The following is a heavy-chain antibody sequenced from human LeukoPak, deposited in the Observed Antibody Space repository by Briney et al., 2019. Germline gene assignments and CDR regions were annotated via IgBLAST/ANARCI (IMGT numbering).Heavy chain of an antibody. V-gene: IGHV3-43*01. Sequence: GGSLRLSCAASGFTFDDYTMHWVRQAPGKGLEWVSLISWDGGSTYYADSVKGRFTISRDNSKNTLYLQMNSLRAEDTAVYYCAKVSQVPYGDYTNWGQGTLVTVSS. D-gene: IGHD4-17*01. CDR3: AKVSQVPYGDYTN. CDR1: GFTFDDYT. CDR2: ISWDGGST. J-gene: IGHJ4*02.